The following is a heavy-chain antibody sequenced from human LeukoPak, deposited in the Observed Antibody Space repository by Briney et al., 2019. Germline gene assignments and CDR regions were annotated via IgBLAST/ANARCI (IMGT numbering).Heavy chain of an antibody. J-gene: IGHJ6*03. CDR3: AKPFTVTARVGCYYYMDV. D-gene: IGHD4-11*01. V-gene: IGHV3-33*06. CDR2: IWYDGSNK. Sequence: GGSLRLSCAASGFTFSSYGMHWVRQAPGKGLEWVAVIWYDGSNKYYADSVKGRFTISRDNSKNTLYLQMNSLRAEDTAVYYCAKPFTVTARVGCYYYMDVWGKGTTVTVSS. CDR1: GFTFSSYG.